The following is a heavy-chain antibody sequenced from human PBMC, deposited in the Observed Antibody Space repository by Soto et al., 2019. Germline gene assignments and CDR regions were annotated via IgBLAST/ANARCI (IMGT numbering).Heavy chain of an antibody. J-gene: IGHJ5*02. CDR3: ARGSRFWSGYSNWFDP. CDR2: INHSGST. CDR1: GGSFSGYY. V-gene: IGHV4-34*01. D-gene: IGHD3-3*01. Sequence: QVQLQQWGAGLLKPSETLSLTCAVYGGSFSGYYWSWIRQPPGKGLEWIGEINHSGSTNYNPSLKSRVTISVDTSKNQFSLKLSSVTAADTAVYYCARGSRFWSGYSNWFDPWGQGTLVTVSS.